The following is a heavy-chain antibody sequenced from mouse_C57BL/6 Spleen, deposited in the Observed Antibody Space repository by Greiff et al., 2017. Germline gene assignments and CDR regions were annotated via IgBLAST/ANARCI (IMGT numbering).Heavy chain of an antibody. CDR1: GFTFSSYG. D-gene: IGHD1-1*01. Sequence: VQLKESGGDLVKPGGSLKLSCAASGFTFSSYGMSWVRQTPDKRLEWVATISSGGSYTYYPDSVKGRFTISRDHAKNTLYLQMSSLKSEDTAMYYCARDFTTVVADYWGQGTTLTVSS. CDR2: ISSGGSYT. CDR3: ARDFTTVVADY. J-gene: IGHJ2*01. V-gene: IGHV5-6*01.